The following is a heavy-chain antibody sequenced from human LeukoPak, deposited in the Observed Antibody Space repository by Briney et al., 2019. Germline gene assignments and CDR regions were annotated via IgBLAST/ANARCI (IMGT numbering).Heavy chain of an antibody. J-gene: IGHJ4*02. CDR3: AKDGSSGYFYFDN. Sequence: GGSLRLSCVASGFTFSSHAMSWVRQAPGKGLEWVSVISGSGGSTYYADSVKGRFTISRDNSKNTLYLQMNSLRAEDTAVYYCAKDGSSGYFYFDNWGQGTLVTVSS. V-gene: IGHV3-23*01. CDR2: ISGSGGST. D-gene: IGHD3-22*01. CDR1: GFTFSSHA.